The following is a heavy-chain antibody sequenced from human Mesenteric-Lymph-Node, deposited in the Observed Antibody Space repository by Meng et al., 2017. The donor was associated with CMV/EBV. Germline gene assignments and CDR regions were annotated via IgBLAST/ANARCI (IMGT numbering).Heavy chain of an antibody. CDR1: GFTVRSNY. Sequence: GESLKISCAASGFTVRSNYMSWVRQAPGKGLEWVSVIYSGGNTYYADSVKGRFIISRDNSKNTLYLQMNSLRAEDTAVYYCARVVQLLHDAFDIWGQGTMVTVS. CDR3: ARVVQLLHDAFDI. J-gene: IGHJ3*02. CDR2: IYSGGNT. V-gene: IGHV3-53*01. D-gene: IGHD2-2*01.